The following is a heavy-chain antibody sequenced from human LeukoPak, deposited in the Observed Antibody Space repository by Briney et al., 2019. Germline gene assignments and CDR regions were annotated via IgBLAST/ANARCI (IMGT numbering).Heavy chain of an antibody. Sequence: ASVKVSCKASGYTFTSHDINRVRQATGQGPEGMGWMNSNSGNTHFAHKFQGRVTMTRNTSISTAYMELSSLRSEDAAVYYYARGARFSSSWYRLFDYGGQGTLVTVS. CDR1: GYTFTSHD. D-gene: IGHD6-13*01. J-gene: IGHJ4*02. CDR2: MNSNSGNT. V-gene: IGHV1-8*01. CDR3: ARGARFSSSWYRLFDY.